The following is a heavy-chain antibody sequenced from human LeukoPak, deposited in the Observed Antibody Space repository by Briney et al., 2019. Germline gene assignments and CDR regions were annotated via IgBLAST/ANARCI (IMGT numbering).Heavy chain of an antibody. Sequence: AASVKVSCKASGGTFSSYAISWVRQAPGQGLEWMGGIIPIFGTANYAQKFQGRVTITTDESTSTAYMELSSLRSEDTAVYYCAREPYDFWSGPKPNWFDPWGQGTLVTVSS. D-gene: IGHD3-3*01. J-gene: IGHJ5*02. CDR2: IIPIFGTA. CDR1: GGTFSSYA. CDR3: AREPYDFWSGPKPNWFDP. V-gene: IGHV1-69*05.